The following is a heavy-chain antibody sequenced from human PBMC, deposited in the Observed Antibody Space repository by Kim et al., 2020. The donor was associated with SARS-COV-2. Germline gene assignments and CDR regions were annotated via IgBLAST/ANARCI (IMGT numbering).Heavy chain of an antibody. CDR3: AREVRGVITYFDY. V-gene: IGHV1-3*01. D-gene: IGHD3-10*01. J-gene: IGHJ4*02. Sequence: SERFQGRVTSNRDTFASTAYMELSNMRSEDTALYYCAREVRGVITYFDYWGQGTLVTVSS.